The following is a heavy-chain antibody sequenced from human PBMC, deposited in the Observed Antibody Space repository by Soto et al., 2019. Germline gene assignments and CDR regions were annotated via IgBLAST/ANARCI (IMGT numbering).Heavy chain of an antibody. V-gene: IGHV3-23*01. D-gene: IGHD3-10*01. CDR2: ISGSGGST. CDR3: AKGGDYGSGLFDP. CDR1: GFTFSRYA. Sequence: EVQLLESGGGLVQPGGSLRLSCAASGFTFSRYAMSWVRQAPGKGLEWVSAISGSGGSTYYADSVKGRFTISRDNSKNTMYLQMNSLRAEDTAVYYCAKGGDYGSGLFDPWGQGTLVTVSS. J-gene: IGHJ5*02.